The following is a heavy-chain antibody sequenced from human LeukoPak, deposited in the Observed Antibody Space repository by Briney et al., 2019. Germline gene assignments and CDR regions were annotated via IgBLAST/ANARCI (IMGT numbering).Heavy chain of an antibody. CDR2: IYSGGTT. CDR1: GFTVSSNY. CDR3: ARESPMYYYMDV. Sequence: GGSLRLSCAASGFTVSSNYMSWVRQAPGKGLEWVSVIYSGGTTYYADSVKGRFTISRDNSKNTLYLQMNILRAEDTAVSYCARESPMYYYMDVWGKGTTVTVSS. V-gene: IGHV3-53*01. D-gene: IGHD3-10*02. J-gene: IGHJ6*03.